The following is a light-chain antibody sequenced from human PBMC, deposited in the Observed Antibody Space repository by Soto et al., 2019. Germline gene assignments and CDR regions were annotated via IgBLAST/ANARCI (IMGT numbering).Light chain of an antibody. V-gene: IGKV3-15*01. CDR2: GVS. Sequence: DIVMTQYPATLSASPGDRATVSCRASQGVSSYLAWYQQKPGQAPRLLIYGVSTRATGIPARFSGSGSGTEFTLIISSLQSEDFAVYYCQQYNSWPRTFGGGTKVDI. J-gene: IGKJ4*02. CDR3: QQYNSWPRT. CDR1: QGVSSY.